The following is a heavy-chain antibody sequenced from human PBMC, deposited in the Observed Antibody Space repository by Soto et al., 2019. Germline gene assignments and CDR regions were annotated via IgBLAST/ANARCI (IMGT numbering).Heavy chain of an antibody. CDR3: ARTPARFGPQPDPGVIDY. Sequence: QLQLQESGPGLVKPSETLSLTCTVSGGSISSSSYYWGWIRQPPGKGLEWIGSIYYSGSTYYNPSLKSRVTISVDTSKNQFSLKLSSVTAADTAVYYCARTPARFGPQPDPGVIDYWGQGTLVTVSS. D-gene: IGHD3-16*01. CDR2: IYYSGST. CDR1: GGSISSSSYY. V-gene: IGHV4-39*01. J-gene: IGHJ4*02.